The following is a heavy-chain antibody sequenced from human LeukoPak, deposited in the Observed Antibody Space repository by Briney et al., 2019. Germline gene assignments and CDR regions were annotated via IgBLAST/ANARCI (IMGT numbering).Heavy chain of an antibody. D-gene: IGHD3-22*01. J-gene: IGHJ4*02. CDR3: ARVVWNYYDTSGYPIAPDY. Sequence: GGSLRLSCAASGFTFSSYSMNWVRQAPGKGLEWVSSISSSSSYIYYADSVKGRFTISRDNAKNSLYLQMNSLRAEDTAVYYCARVVWNYYDTSGYPIAPDYWGQGTLVTVSS. CDR2: ISSSSSYI. CDR1: GFTFSSYS. V-gene: IGHV3-21*01.